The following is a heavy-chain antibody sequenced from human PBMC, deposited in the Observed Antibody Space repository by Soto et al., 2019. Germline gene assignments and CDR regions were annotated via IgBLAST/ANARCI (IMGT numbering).Heavy chain of an antibody. J-gene: IGHJ6*02. CDR1: GFTFSSYS. CDR2: ISSSSSYI. CDR3: ARDEYYDFWSGVFDTPHYYGMDV. D-gene: IGHD3-3*01. V-gene: IGHV3-21*01. Sequence: EVQLVESGGGLVKPGGSLRLSCAASGFTFSSYSMNWVRQAPGKGLEWVSSISSSSSYIYYADSVKGRFTISRDNAKNTLYLQMNSLRAEDTAVYYCARDEYYDFWSGVFDTPHYYGMDVWGQGNTVTVS.